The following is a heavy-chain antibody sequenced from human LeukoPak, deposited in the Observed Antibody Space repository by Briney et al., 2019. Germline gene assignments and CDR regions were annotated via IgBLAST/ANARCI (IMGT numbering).Heavy chain of an antibody. CDR2: ISYDGSNK. D-gene: IGHD3-22*01. CDR3: ARGGDGISSGYLDY. V-gene: IGHV3-30*03. CDR1: GFTFSSYG. J-gene: IGHJ4*02. Sequence: GGSLRLSCAASGFTFSSYGMHWVRQAPGKGLEWVAVISYDGSNKYYADSVKGRFTISRDNSKNTLYLQMNSLRAEDTAVYYCARGGDGISSGYLDYWGQGTLVTVSS.